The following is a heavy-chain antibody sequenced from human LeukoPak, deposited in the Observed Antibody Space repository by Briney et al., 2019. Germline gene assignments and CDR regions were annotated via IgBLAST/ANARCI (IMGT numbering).Heavy chain of an antibody. CDR3: ARHRVDSSSPRGMDV. Sequence: GESLNIPCKCSGYNFITYWIGWVRQMPGKGLEWMGIIYPSNSDTRYGPSFQGQVTFSANKSISTAYLQWSSLRASDTAMYYCARHRVDSSSPRGMDVWGQGTTVTVSS. CDR2: IYPSNSDT. D-gene: IGHD6-13*01. V-gene: IGHV5-51*01. J-gene: IGHJ6*02. CDR1: GYNFITYW.